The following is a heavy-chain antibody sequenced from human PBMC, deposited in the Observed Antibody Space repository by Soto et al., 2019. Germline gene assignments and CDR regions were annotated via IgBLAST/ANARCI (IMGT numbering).Heavy chain of an antibody. CDR3: ARVKTKVMPGFDY. J-gene: IGHJ4*02. CDR1: GYVFTIFA. D-gene: IGHD4-4*01. CDR2: INTGNVDS. Sequence: GASVKVSCKTSGYVFTIFAIHWMCQAPGQGPEWMGWINTGNVDSKYSEKFQDRVTIKREASATTAYMELSSLRSEDTAVYYCARVKTKVMPGFDYWGQGTLVTVSS. V-gene: IGHV1-3*04.